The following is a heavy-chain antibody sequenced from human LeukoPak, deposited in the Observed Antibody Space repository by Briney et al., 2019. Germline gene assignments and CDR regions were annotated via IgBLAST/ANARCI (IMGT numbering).Heavy chain of an antibody. CDR3: ARSITMVRGVPQPFDY. CDR2: IYYNGST. D-gene: IGHD3-10*01. V-gene: IGHV4-59*11. CDR1: GGSISSHY. Sequence: PSETLSLTCTVSGGSISSHYWSWIRQPPGKGLEWIGYIYYNGSTNYNPSLKSRVTISVATSKNQFSLKLSSVTAADTAVYYCARSITMVRGVPQPFDYWGQGTLVTVSS. J-gene: IGHJ4*02.